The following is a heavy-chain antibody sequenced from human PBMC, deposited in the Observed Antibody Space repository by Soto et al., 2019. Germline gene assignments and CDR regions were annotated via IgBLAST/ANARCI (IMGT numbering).Heavy chain of an antibody. CDR1: GGSISSGGYY. CDR3: ARASTLGSPYIVVVSLYYMDV. D-gene: IGHD2-2*01. J-gene: IGHJ6*03. CDR2: IYYSGST. V-gene: IGHV4-31*03. Sequence: ASETVSLTCTVSGGSISSGGYYWSWIRQHPGKGLEWIGYIYYSGSTYYNPSLKSRVTISVDTSKNQFSLKLSSVTAADTAVYYCARASTLGSPYIVVVSLYYMDVWGKGTTVT.